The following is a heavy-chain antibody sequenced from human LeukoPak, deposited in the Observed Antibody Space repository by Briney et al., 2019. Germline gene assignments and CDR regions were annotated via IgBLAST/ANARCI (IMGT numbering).Heavy chain of an antibody. V-gene: IGHV3-23*01. CDR2: ISSSGNT. Sequence: GGSLRLSCAASGFTFSRSAMTWVRQTPGKGLDWVSSISSSGNTYYADFVKGRFTISRDNSKNMLYLQMNSLRAEDTAVYYCVKGRISEDGLDFWGQGTLVTVSS. CDR1: GFTFSRSA. CDR3: VKGRISEDGLDF. D-gene: IGHD6-13*01. J-gene: IGHJ4*02.